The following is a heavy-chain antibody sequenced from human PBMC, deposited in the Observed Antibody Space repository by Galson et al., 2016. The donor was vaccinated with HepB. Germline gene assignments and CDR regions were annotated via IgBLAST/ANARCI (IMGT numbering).Heavy chain of an antibody. Sequence: SETLSLTCAVSGDSINNRNWWSWVRQAPGKGLQWIGEVYHTGSTNYDPSLRSRVRISVDQSKNEISLNLTSVTAADTAVYYCARVPGKVSTRPPYHFYYYAMDVWGPGTTVVVSS. CDR2: VYHTGST. D-gene: IGHD4-23*01. J-gene: IGHJ6*02. CDR1: GDSINNRNW. CDR3: ARVPGKVSTRPPYHFYYYAMDV. V-gene: IGHV4-4*02.